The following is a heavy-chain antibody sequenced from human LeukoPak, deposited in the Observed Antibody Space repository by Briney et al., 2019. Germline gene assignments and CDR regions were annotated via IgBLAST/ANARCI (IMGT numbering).Heavy chain of an antibody. Sequence: PGGSLRLSCAASGFTFSSYGMSWVRQAPGKGLEWVSAISGSGGSTYYADSVKGRFTISRDNSKNTLYLQMNSLRPEDTAVYYCARGGKIALAGTRSPQYFQHWGQGTLVTVSS. CDR1: GFTFSSYG. V-gene: IGHV3-23*01. J-gene: IGHJ1*01. CDR3: ARGGKIALAGTRSPQYFQH. CDR2: ISGSGGST. D-gene: IGHD6-19*01.